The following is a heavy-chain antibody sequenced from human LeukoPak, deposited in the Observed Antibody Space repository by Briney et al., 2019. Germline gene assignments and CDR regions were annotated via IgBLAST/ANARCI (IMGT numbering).Heavy chain of an antibody. D-gene: IGHD2-15*01. CDR3: ARMAGYCSGGSYCSFAFDI. CDR1: GFTFSNYN. CDR2: ISSSSSYI. J-gene: IGHJ3*02. Sequence: GGSLRLSCAASGFTFSNYNMNWVRQAPGKGLGWVSSISSSSSYIYYADSVKGRFTISRDNAKNSLSLQMNSLRAEDTAVYYCARMAGYCSGGSYCSFAFDIWGQGTMVTVSS. V-gene: IGHV3-21*01.